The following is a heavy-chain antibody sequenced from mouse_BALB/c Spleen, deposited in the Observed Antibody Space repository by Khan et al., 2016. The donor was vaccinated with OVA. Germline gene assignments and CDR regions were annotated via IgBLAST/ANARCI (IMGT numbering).Heavy chain of an antibody. CDR1: GYTFTSYW. V-gene: IGHV1S22*01. CDR3: TRRGGLGYFEV. Sequence: LQQPGSELVRPGASVKLSCKASGYTFTSYWMYWVKQRHGQGLEWIGNIYPGSGSTKYDEKFKNKGTLTVDTSSSTAYMPLSSLTSEDSAVEYCTRRGGLGYFEVWGAGTTVTVSS. J-gene: IGHJ1*01. D-gene: IGHD3-3*01. CDR2: IYPGSGST.